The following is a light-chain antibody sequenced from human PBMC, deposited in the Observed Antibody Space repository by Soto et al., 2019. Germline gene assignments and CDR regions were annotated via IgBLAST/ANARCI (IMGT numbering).Light chain of an antibody. V-gene: IGLV2-8*01. J-gene: IGLJ1*01. CDR1: SGDIGGYYY. Sequence: QSALTQPPSASGSPGQSVTISCTGTSGDIGGYYYVSWYQQHPGKAPKLMIYEVTKRPLGVPDRFSGSKSGNTASLTVSGLQADDEADYYCSSYAGSNNPYVFGTGTKVTVL. CDR2: EVT. CDR3: SSYAGSNNPYV.